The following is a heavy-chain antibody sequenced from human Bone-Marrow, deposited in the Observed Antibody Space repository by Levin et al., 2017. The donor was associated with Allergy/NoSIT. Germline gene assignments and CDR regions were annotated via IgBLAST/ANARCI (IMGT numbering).Heavy chain of an antibody. CDR1: GFPFSSYG. D-gene: IGHD4-17*01. V-gene: IGHV3-30*18. Sequence: PGGSLRLSCAASGFPFSSYGMHWVRQAPGKGLEWVAVITFDGSHQYYADSVNGRFTISRDRSKSALYLQMNSLRSEDTAVYYCAKGNGTTVTFPVDHWGQGTLVTVSS. J-gene: IGHJ4*02. CDR2: ITFDGSHQ. CDR3: AKGNGTTVTFPVDH.